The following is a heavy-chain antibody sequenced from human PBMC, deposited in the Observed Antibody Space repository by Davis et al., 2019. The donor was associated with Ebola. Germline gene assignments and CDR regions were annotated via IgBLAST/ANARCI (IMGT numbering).Heavy chain of an antibody. J-gene: IGHJ4*02. CDR1: GGSISSSSYY. CDR3: ANLGINIDF. V-gene: IGHV4-39*01. D-gene: IGHD7-27*01. Sequence: PSETLSLTCTVSGGSISSSSYYWGWIRQPPGKGLEWIGSIHYSGSTYYNPSLKSRVTMSVDTSKNQFSLRLSSVTAADTAVYYCANLGINIDFWGQGTLVTVAS. CDR2: IHYSGST.